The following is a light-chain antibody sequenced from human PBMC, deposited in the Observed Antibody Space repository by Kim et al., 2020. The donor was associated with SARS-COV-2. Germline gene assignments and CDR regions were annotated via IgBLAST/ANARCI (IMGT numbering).Light chain of an antibody. V-gene: IGLV1-40*01. J-gene: IGLJ1*01. CDR1: SSNIGAGYD. CDR3: QSYDSSLSGSGV. CDR2: GNS. Sequence: VTISCTGSSSNIGAGYDGPWYQQLPGTAPKLLIYGNSNRPSGVPDRFSGSKSGTSASLAITGLQAEDEADYYCQSYDSSLSGSGVFGTGTKVTVL.